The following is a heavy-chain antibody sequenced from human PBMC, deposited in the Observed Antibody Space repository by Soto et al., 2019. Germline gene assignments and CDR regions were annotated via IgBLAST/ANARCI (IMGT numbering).Heavy chain of an antibody. V-gene: IGHV1-8*01. Sequence: QVQLVQSGAEVKKPGASVKVSCKASGYTFTSYDINWVRQATGQGLEWMGWLNPYIGNTGYAQKFPGRVTITRNTSISTAYMELSSLRSADTAVYSCARERSHYSFDYWGQGTLVTVSS. CDR3: ARERSHYSFDY. D-gene: IGHD1-26*01. CDR1: GYTFTSYD. CDR2: LNPYIGNT. J-gene: IGHJ4*02.